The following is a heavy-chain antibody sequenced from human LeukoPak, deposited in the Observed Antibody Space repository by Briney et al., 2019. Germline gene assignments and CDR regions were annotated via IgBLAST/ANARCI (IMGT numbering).Heavy chain of an antibody. D-gene: IGHD4-23*01. CDR2: INSDGSST. CDR1: GFTFSSYW. J-gene: IGHJ2*01. Sequence: GGSLRLSCAAPGFTFSSYWMHWVRQATGKGLVWVSRINSDGSSTNYADSVKGRFTISRDNAKNTLYLQMNSLRAEDTAMYYCARGPYGGNPAWSFDLWGRGTLVTVSS. CDR3: ARGPYGGNPAWSFDL. V-gene: IGHV3-74*01.